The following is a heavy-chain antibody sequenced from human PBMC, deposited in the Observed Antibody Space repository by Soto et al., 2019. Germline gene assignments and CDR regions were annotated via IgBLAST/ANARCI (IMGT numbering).Heavy chain of an antibody. CDR1: GVSFNNNG. CDR2: VSTPFRTS. Sequence: QVQLVQSGAEVKKPGSSVKVSCKTSGVSFNNNGIGWVRQAPGHGLEWMGGVSTPFRTSNYARKFQGRISITTDASKGTVNMELSSLTSEDTAQYYFARVLYYGSGSYSPYGMDVWGQGTTVTVSS. J-gene: IGHJ6*02. CDR3: ARVLYYGSGSYSPYGMDV. D-gene: IGHD3-10*01. V-gene: IGHV1-69*01.